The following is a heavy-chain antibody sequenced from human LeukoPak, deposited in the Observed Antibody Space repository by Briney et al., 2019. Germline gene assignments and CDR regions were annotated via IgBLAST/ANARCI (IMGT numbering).Heavy chain of an antibody. CDR1: GYTFTSYN. CDR3: ARLRPYCSSTSCGDY. V-gene: IGHV1-46*01. J-gene: IGHJ4*02. D-gene: IGHD2-2*01. CDR2: INPSGGST. Sequence: ASVKVSCKASGYTFTSYNMHWVRQAPGQGLEWMGIINPSGGSTSYAQKFQGRVTMTRDMSTSAVYMELSSLRSEDTAVYYCARLRPYCSSTSCGDYWGQGTLVTVSS.